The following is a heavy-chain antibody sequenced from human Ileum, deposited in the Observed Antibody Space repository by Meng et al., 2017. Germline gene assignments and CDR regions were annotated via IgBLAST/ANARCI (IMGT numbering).Heavy chain of an antibody. J-gene: IGHJ4*02. D-gene: IGHD1-14*01. CDR3: AKAAAYNLDI. V-gene: IGHV4-4*02. CDR2: IFQSGST. Sequence: VPLQESGPGLVKPSGTRSLTCAVFGVSISSAIWWGWVRQPPGKGLEWIGEIFQSGSTNYNPSLKSRVSISVDKSKIHLSLSLSSVTAADTAVYYCAKAAAYNLDIWGQGALVTVSA. CDR1: GVSISSAIW.